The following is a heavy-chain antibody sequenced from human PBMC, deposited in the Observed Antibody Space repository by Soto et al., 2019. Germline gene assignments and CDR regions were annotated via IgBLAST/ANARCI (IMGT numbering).Heavy chain of an antibody. Sequence: QVQLVQSGPEVKKPGSSVKVSCKASGGTFSSYAISWVRQAPGQGLEWMGGIIPIFGTANYGQKFQGRVTITADESTSTAYRELSSVGSEDTGVYYWARVRYSGYEGADYWGQGTLVTVSS. V-gene: IGHV1-69*01. J-gene: IGHJ4*02. CDR1: GGTFSSYA. CDR3: ARVRYSGYEGADY. D-gene: IGHD5-12*01. CDR2: IIPIFGTA.